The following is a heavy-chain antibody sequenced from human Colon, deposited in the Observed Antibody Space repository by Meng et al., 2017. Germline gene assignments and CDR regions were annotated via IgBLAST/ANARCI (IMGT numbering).Heavy chain of an antibody. CDR3: ARHGGWHFDY. V-gene: IGHV4-4*02. D-gene: IGHD6-19*01. J-gene: IGHJ4*02. CDR1: GGSISSSNY. Sequence: QVELAEAGPGLGEPSGTRACTCAVSGGSISSSNYWSWVRQPPGKGLEWIGQIYLSGSPSYNPSLESRVTISVDKSKNQLSLRLTSVTAADTAIYYCARHGGWHFDYWGQGTLVTVSS. CDR2: IYLSGSP.